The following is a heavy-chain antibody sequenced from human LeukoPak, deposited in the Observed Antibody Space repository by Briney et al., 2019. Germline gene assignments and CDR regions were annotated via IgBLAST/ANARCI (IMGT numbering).Heavy chain of an antibody. CDR3: AKDRHYESNVLGY. V-gene: IGHV3-30*18. CDR1: GFTFRSHA. J-gene: IGHJ4*02. D-gene: IGHD3-22*01. CDR2: ISYDGSNE. Sequence: GGSLRLSCAASGFTFRSHAMHWVRQAPGKGLEWVALISYDGSNEYYADSVKGRFTISRDNSKNTLYLQMNSLRAEDTAVYYCAKDRHYESNVLGYWGQGNLVTVSS.